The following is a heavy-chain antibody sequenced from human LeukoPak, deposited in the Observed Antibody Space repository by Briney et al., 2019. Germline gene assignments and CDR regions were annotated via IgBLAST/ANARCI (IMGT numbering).Heavy chain of an antibody. J-gene: IGHJ3*02. CDR1: GGSISSYY. CDR3: AAVLWFGEAEGYAFDI. Sequence: SETLSLTCTVSGGSISSYYWSWIRQPPGKGLEWIGYIYYSGSTNYNPSLKSRVTISVDTSKNQFSLKLSSVTAADTAVYYRAAVLWFGEAEGYAFDIWGQGTMVTVSS. D-gene: IGHD3-10*01. V-gene: IGHV4-59*01. CDR2: IYYSGST.